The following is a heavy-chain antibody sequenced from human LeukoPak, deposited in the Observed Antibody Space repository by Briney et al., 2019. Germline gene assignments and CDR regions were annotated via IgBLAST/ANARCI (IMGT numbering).Heavy chain of an antibody. CDR2: INTDGSST. Sequence: GGSLRLSCAASGFTFSSYWMHWVRQAPGKVLVWVSRINTDGSSTSYADSVKGRFTISRDNAKNTLYLQMNSLRAEDTAVYYCAKDFNRIAASSAHDDYWGQGTLVTVSS. V-gene: IGHV3-74*01. J-gene: IGHJ4*02. CDR3: AKDFNRIAASSAHDDY. D-gene: IGHD6-25*01. CDR1: GFTFSSYW.